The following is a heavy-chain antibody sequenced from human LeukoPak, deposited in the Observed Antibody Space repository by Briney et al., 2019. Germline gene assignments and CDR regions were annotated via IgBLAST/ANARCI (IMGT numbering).Heavy chain of an antibody. CDR3: AREIIPVWDCGCDCYGT. CDR1: GYTFTSYG. Sequence: ASVKVSCKASGYTFTSYGISWVRQAPGQGLEWMGWISAYNGNTNYAQKLQGRVTMTTDTSTSTAYMELRSLRSDDTAVYYCAREIIPVWDCGCDCYGTWGQGTLVTVSS. V-gene: IGHV1-18*01. D-gene: IGHD2-21*02. CDR2: ISAYNGNT. J-gene: IGHJ5*02.